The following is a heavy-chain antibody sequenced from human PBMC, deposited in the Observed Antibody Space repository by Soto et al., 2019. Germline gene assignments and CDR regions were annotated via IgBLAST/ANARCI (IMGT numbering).Heavy chain of an antibody. CDR1: GGSLSSSAYS. CDR2: IYQSGST. V-gene: IGHV4-30-2*01. J-gene: IGHJ3*02. CDR3: ARELLFYDSDGFSWDDAFDI. D-gene: IGHD3-22*01. Sequence: QMHLQESGSGLVKPSQTLSLTCAVSGGSLSSSAYSWSWIRQPPGKGLEWMGFIYQSGSTYYNPFLKSRVTMSLDRPKNQFSLKLSSVTAADTAVYYCARELLFYDSDGFSWDDAFDIWGQGTMVTVSS.